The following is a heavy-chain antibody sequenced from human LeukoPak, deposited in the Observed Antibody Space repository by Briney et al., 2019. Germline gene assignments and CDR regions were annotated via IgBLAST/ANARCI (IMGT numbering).Heavy chain of an antibody. Sequence: SETLSLTCTVSGGSISSHYWSWIRQPPEIGPEWIADIYDRGSTDHNPSLRSRVTISLDASKNQFSLKLSSVTAADTAVYYCARSTYYYDSSGYYYFDYWGQGTLVTVST. J-gene: IGHJ4*02. D-gene: IGHD3-22*01. CDR1: GGSISSHY. CDR3: ARSTYYYDSSGYYYFDY. V-gene: IGHV4-59*11. CDR2: IYDRGST.